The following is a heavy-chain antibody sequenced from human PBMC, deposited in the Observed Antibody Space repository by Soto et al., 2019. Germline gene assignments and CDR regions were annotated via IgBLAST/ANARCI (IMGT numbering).Heavy chain of an antibody. CDR2: IIPIFGTA. J-gene: IGHJ6*02. CDR1: GGTFSSYA. V-gene: IGHV1-69*13. Sequence: SVKVSCKASGGTFSSYAISWVRQAPGQGLEWMGGIIPIFGTANYAQKFQGRVTITADESTSTAYMELSSLRSEDTAVYYCARKGARITMVRGGAYYYYGMDVWGQGTTVTVSS. CDR3: ARKGARITMVRGGAYYYYGMDV. D-gene: IGHD3-10*01.